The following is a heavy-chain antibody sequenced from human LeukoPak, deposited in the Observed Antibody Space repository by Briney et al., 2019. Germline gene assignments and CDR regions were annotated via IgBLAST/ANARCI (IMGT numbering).Heavy chain of an antibody. Sequence: ASVKVSCKASGYTFTSYYMHWVRQAPGQGLEWMGIINPSGGSTSYAQKFQGRVTMTRDTSTSTVYMELSSLRSEDTAVYYCARDLSIMVRGVQIYGMDVWGQGTTVTVSS. CDR1: GYTFTSYY. V-gene: IGHV1-46*01. D-gene: IGHD3-10*01. CDR3: ARDLSIMVRGVQIYGMDV. J-gene: IGHJ6*02. CDR2: INPSGGST.